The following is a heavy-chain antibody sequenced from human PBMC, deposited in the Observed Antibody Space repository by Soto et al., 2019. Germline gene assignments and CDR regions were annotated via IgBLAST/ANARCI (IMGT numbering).Heavy chain of an antibody. CDR2: IYSGGGT. J-gene: IGHJ4*02. D-gene: IGHD1-26*01. CDR1: GFTVSDNY. CDR3: ARAVGGGYFDY. V-gene: IGHV3-53*01. Sequence: GGSLRLSCAASGFTVSDNYLNWVRQAPGKGLEWVSVIYSGGGTYYADSVKGRFTISRDKSKNTLYLQMNRLRADDTAVYYCARAVGGGYFDYWGQGAMVTVS.